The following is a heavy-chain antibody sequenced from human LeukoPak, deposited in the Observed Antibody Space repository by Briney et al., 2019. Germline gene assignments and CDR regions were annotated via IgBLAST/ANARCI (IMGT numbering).Heavy chain of an antibody. CDR3: AKVFGWD. CDR2: ISYDGSNK. Sequence: PGRSLRLSCAASGFTFSSYAMHWVRQAPGKGLEWVAVISYDGSNKYYADSVKGRFTISRDNSKNTLYLQMNSLRAEDTAVYYCAKVFGWDWGQGTLVTVSS. CDR1: GFTFSSYA. J-gene: IGHJ4*02. D-gene: IGHD3-3*01. V-gene: IGHV3-30*04.